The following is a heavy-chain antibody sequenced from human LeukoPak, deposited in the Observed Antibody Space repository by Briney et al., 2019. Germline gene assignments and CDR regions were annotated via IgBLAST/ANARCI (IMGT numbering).Heavy chain of an antibody. CDR1: GFTFSNAW. CDR3: TTGNWGSFSY. V-gene: IGHV3-15*01. CDR2: IKSKTDGGTT. D-gene: IGHD7-27*01. J-gene: IGHJ4*02. Sequence: GGSLRLSCAASGFTFSNAWMNWVRQAPGKGLEWVGRIKSKTDGGTTDYVAPVKGRFTISRDDSKNTLFLQVNSLNTEDTAVYYCTTGNWGSFSYWGQGTLVTVSS.